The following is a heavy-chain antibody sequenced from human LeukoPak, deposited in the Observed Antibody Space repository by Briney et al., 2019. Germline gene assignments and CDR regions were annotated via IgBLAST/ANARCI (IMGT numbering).Heavy chain of an antibody. D-gene: IGHD3-10*01. CDR1: GFPFSGHW. V-gene: IGHV3-7*01. CDR3: TRDRGFGADDY. Sequence: GGSLRLSCGASGFPFSGHWMSWVRQAPGKGLEWVANIHKDGSAKRYVDSVKGRFTISRDNAKSSLYLQMNSLRDEDTAVYYCTRDRGFGADDYWGQGSLVSVSS. J-gene: IGHJ4*02. CDR2: IHKDGSAK.